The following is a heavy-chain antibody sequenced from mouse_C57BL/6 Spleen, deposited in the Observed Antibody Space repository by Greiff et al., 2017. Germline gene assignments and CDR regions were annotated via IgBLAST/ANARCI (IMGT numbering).Heavy chain of an antibody. D-gene: IGHD2-4*01. V-gene: IGHV1-82*01. CDR3: ARSGDYDGYYAMDY. J-gene: IGHJ4*01. CDR2: IYPGDGDT. CDR1: GYAFSSSW. Sequence: QVQLQQSGPELVKPGASVKISCKASGYAFSSSWMNWVKQRPGKGLGWIGRIYPGDGDTNYNGKFKGKATLTADKSSSTAYMQLSSLTSEDSAVYFCARSGDYDGYYAMDYWGQGTSVTVSS.